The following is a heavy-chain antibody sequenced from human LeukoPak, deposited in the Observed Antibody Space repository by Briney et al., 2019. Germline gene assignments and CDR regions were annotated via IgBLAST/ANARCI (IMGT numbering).Heavy chain of an antibody. CDR3: ARDGRFLVHQAYYYYGMDV. Sequence: GGSLRLSCAASGFTFSDYYMSWIRQAPGKGLEWVSYISSSGSTIYYADSVKGRFTISRDNAKNSLYLQMNSLRAEDTAVYYCARDGRFLVHQAYYYYGMDVWGQGTTVTVSS. J-gene: IGHJ6*02. CDR2: ISSSGSTI. CDR1: GFTFSDYY. D-gene: IGHD3-3*01. V-gene: IGHV3-11*01.